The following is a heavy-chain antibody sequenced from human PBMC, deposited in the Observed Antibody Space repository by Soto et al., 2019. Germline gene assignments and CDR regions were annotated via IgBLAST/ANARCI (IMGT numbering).Heavy chain of an antibody. CDR3: ATMGWDIVVVPAYYYYGMDV. Sequence: ASVKVSCKVSGYTLTELSMHWVRQAPGKGLEWMGGFDPEDGETIYAQKFQGRVTMTEDTSTDTAYMELSSLRSEDTAVYYCATMGWDIVVVPAYYYYGMDVWGQGTTVTVSS. CDR1: GYTLTELS. J-gene: IGHJ6*02. CDR2: FDPEDGET. V-gene: IGHV1-24*01. D-gene: IGHD2-2*01.